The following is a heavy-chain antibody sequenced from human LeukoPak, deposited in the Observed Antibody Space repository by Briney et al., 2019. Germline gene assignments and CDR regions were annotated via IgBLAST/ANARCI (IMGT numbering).Heavy chain of an antibody. CDR2: ISAYNGNT. CDR1: GYTLTSYG. CDR3: ARTDRDIVVVPAARSYYYYGMDV. J-gene: IGHJ6*02. D-gene: IGHD2-2*01. V-gene: IGHV1-18*01. Sequence: ASVKVSCKASGYTLTSYGISWVRQAPGQGLEWMGWISAYNGNTNYAQKLQGRVTMTTDTSTSTAYMELRSLRSDDTAVYYCARTDRDIVVVPAARSYYYYGMDVWGQGTTVTVSS.